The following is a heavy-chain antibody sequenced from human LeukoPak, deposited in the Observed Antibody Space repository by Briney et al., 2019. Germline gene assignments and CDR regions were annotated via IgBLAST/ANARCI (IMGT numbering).Heavy chain of an antibody. J-gene: IGHJ5*02. V-gene: IGHV3-21*01. D-gene: IGHD6-13*01. CDR2: ISSSSYI. CDR3: ARDSSSWYPSGWFDP. CDR1: GFTFSSYS. Sequence: GGSLRLSCAASGFTFSSYSMNWVRQAPGKGLEWVSSISSSSYIYYADSVKGRFTISRDNAKNSLYLQMNSLRAEDTAVYYCARDSSSWYPSGWFDPWGQGTLVTVSS.